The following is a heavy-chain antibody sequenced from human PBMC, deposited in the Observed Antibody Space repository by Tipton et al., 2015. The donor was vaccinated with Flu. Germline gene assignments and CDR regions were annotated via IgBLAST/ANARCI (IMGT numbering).Heavy chain of an antibody. CDR1: GFIFSDYS. Sequence: SLRLSCAASGFIFSDYSMNWVRQAPGKGLEWVSSITSGSSYVEYADSVKGRLTISRDNAKSSLYLQMDSLRAEDTAVYYCASHRGPTVSGFDYWGQGTLVTVSS. J-gene: IGHJ4*02. CDR2: ITSGSSYV. V-gene: IGHV3-21*01. CDR3: ASHRGPTVSGFDY. D-gene: IGHD4-11*01.